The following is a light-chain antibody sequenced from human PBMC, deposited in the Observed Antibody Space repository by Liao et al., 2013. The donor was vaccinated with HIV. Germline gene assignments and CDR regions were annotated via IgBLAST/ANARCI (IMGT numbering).Light chain of an antibody. V-gene: IGLV3-1*01. CDR1: KLGDKY. Sequence: SYELTQPPSVSVSPGQTASITCSGDKLGDKYACWYQQKPGQSPVLVIYQDSKRPSGIPERFSGSNSGNTATLTISGTQAMDEADYYCQAWDSSTNNYVFGNWD. CDR2: QDS. CDR3: QAWDSSTNNYV. J-gene: IGLJ1*01.